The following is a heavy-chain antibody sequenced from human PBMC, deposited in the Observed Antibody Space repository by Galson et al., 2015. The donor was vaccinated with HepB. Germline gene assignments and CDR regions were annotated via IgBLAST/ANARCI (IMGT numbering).Heavy chain of an antibody. J-gene: IGHJ4*02. CDR2: ISGTSRYL. CDR3: ARSPYGDPKYYFDY. D-gene: IGHD4/OR15-4a*01. Sequence: SLRLSCAASGFTFSASGMTWVRQAPGKGLEWVSSISGTSRYLYYADSLKGRFTISKDYAKNSLLLQMNSLRVEDTAVYYCARSPYGDPKYYFDYWGQGTLVIVSS. CDR1: GFTFSASG. V-gene: IGHV3-21*01.